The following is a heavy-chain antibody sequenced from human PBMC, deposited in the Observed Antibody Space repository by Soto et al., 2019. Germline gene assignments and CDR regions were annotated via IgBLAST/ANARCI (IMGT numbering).Heavy chain of an antibody. D-gene: IGHD6-13*01. CDR1: GYSFTNYW. CDR2: IYPGDSDT. J-gene: IGHJ4*02. V-gene: IGHV5-51*01. CDR3: ARRGSSSPAYNFDF. Sequence: GESLKISCKGSGYSFTNYWIGWVRQMPGRGLEWMWIIYPGDSDTRYSPSFEGQVTISADKSSTTAYLQWRSVKDSDTAIYYCARRGSSSPAYNFDFWGQGTPVTVSS.